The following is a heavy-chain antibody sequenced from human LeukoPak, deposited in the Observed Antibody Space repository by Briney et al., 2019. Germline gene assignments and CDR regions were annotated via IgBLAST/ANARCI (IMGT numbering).Heavy chain of an antibody. CDR1: GFTFTSYA. V-gene: IGHV3-21*06. D-gene: IGHD4-17*01. CDR2: ISSSSSYI. J-gene: IGHJ3*02. CDR3: ARALPGGYGDFLTPTDAFDI. Sequence: GGSLRLSCAASGFTFTSYAMSWVRQAPGKGLEWVSSISSSSSYIFYGDSVKGRFTISRDNAKNSLYLQMNSLRVEDTAIYYCARALPGGYGDFLTPTDAFDIWGQGTMVTVSS.